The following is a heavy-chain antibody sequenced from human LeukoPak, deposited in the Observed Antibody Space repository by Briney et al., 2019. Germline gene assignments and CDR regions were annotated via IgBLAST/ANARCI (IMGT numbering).Heavy chain of an antibody. V-gene: IGHV3-23*01. CDR3: AKEASGYSFSDW. CDR1: GFTFSNCA. Sequence: GGSLRLSCVASGFTFSNCAMSWVRQAPGKGLEWVSAVSGGASNTYYVDSVKGRFTITRDNSKNTLYLQMNSLRAEDTAIYYCAKEASGYSFSDWWGQGTLVTVSS. CDR2: VSGGASNT. D-gene: IGHD1-26*01. J-gene: IGHJ4*02.